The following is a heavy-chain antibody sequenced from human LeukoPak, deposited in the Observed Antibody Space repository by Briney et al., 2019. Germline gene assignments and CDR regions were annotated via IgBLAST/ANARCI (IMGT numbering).Heavy chain of an antibody. CDR3: AKMDSGKGDYENWDY. Sequence: PGGSLRLSCAASGFTFSSYGMHWVRQAPGKGLEWVAFIRYDGSNKYYADSVKGRFTISRDNSKNTLYLQMNSLRAEDTAVYYCAKMDSGKGDYENWDYWGQGTLVTVSS. D-gene: IGHD4-17*01. J-gene: IGHJ4*02. CDR2: IRYDGSNK. CDR1: GFTFSSYG. V-gene: IGHV3-30*02.